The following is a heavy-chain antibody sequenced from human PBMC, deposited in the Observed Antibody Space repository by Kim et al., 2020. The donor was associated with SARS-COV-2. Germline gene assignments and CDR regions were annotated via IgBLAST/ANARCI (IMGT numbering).Heavy chain of an antibody. D-gene: IGHD2-15*01. V-gene: IGHV3-21*01. CDR2: ISSSSSYI. CDR3: ASSLDIVVVVAARYGMDV. Sequence: GGSLRLSCAASGFTFSSYSMNWVRQAPGKGLEWVSSISSSSSYIYYADSVKGRFTISRDNAKNSLYLQMNSLRAEDTAVYYCASSLDIVVVVAARYGMDVWGQGTTVTVSS. J-gene: IGHJ6*02. CDR1: GFTFSSYS.